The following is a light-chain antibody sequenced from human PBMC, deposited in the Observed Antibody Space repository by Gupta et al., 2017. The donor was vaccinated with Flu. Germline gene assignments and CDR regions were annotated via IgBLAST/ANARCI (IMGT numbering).Light chain of an antibody. CDR2: DVR. V-gene: IGLV2-23*02. CDR3: CSYAGTASLGL. Sequence: ITISCTGASSDIGSYNLVSWYQQHPGTAPKRRSVDVRKWPSGVSSRFSGSKSGNTASLTISGLQAEDEAEDDCCSYAGTASLGLFGAGTRLTGL. CDR1: SSDIGSYNL. J-gene: IGLJ3*02.